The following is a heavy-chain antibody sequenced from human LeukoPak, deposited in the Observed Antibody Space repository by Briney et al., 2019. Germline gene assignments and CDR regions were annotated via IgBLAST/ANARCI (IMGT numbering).Heavy chain of an antibody. J-gene: IGHJ5*02. CDR3: ARGARHMRVLSSWYYFWFDP. CDR2: IKQDGSEK. D-gene: IGHD6-13*01. CDR1: GFTFSSYW. Sequence: PGGSLRLSCAASGFTFSSYWMSWVRQAPGKGLEWVANIKQDGSEKYYVDSVKGQFTISRDNAKNSLYLQMSSLRAEDTAVYYCARGARHMRVLSSWYYFWFDPWGQGTLVTVSS. V-gene: IGHV3-7*01.